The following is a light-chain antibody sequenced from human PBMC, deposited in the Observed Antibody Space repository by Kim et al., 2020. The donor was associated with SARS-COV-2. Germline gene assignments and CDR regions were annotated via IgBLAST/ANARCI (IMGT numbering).Light chain of an antibody. Sequence: SYELTQPPSVSVSPGQTASITCSGDKLGDKYACWYQQKPGQSPVLVIYQDSKRPSGIPERFSGSNSGNTATLTFSGTQAMDEADYYCQAWDSSWVFGGGTQLTVL. CDR1: KLGDKY. CDR3: QAWDSSWV. CDR2: QDS. V-gene: IGLV3-1*01. J-gene: IGLJ3*02.